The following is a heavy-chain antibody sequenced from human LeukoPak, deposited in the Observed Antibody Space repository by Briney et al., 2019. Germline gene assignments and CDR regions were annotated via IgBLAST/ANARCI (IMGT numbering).Heavy chain of an antibody. V-gene: IGHV3-30*02. CDR3: AKDLGLYSGSYYYFDY. D-gene: IGHD1-26*01. CDR1: GFTFSSYG. J-gene: IGHJ4*02. Sequence: GGSLRLSCAASGFTFSSYGMHWVRQAPGKGLEWVAFIRYDGSNKYYADSVKGRFTISRDNSKNTLYLQMNSLRAEDTAVYYCAKDLGLYSGSYYYFDYWGQGTLVTVSS. CDR2: IRYDGSNK.